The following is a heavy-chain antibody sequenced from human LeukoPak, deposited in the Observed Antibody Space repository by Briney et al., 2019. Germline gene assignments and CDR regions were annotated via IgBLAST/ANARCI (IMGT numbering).Heavy chain of an antibody. D-gene: IGHD2-15*01. CDR3: ARGFVLWAAKNYFDY. J-gene: IGHJ4*02. CDR1: GFIFNTYD. V-gene: IGHV3-48*03. CDR2: ISTSGINI. Sequence: PGGSLRLSCAASGFIFNTYDMQWSRHSPGKGVEGFSYISTSGINILYAHSVKGLYTISRDNSKNTLSPHMNSLRAEDTALYYCARGFVLWAAKNYFDYWGQGALVTVSS.